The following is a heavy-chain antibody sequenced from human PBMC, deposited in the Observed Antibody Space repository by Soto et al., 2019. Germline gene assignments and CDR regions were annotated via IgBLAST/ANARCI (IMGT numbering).Heavy chain of an antibody. J-gene: IGHJ6*02. CDR3: ARAVSTTGTTGYYYYGMDV. D-gene: IGHD1-1*01. Sequence: QVQLVQSGAEVKKPGASVKVSCKASGYTFTSYGISWVRQAPGQGLAWMGWISAYNGNTNYAQKLQGRGTMPKDPSTSTAYMELRSLRSDGTAVYYCARAVSTTGTTGYYYYGMDVWGQGTTVTVSS. CDR2: ISAYNGNT. CDR1: GYTFTSYG. V-gene: IGHV1-18*04.